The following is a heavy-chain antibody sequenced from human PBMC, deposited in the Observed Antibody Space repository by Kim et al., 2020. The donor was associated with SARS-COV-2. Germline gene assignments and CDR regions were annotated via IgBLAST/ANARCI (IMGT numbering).Heavy chain of an antibody. J-gene: IGHJ6*02. V-gene: IGHV4-59*01. Sequence: SETLSLTCTVSGGSISSYYWSWIRQPPGKGLEWIGYIYYSGSTNYNPSLKSRVTISVDTSKNQFSLKLSSVTAADTAVYYCARDPAQSDPRGAKPHYYYYGMDVWGQGTTVTVSS. CDR2: IYYSGST. CDR3: ARDPAQSDPRGAKPHYYYYGMDV. D-gene: IGHD3-10*01. CDR1: GGSISSYY.